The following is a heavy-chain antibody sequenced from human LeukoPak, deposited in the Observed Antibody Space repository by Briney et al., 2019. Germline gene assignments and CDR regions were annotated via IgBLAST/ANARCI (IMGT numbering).Heavy chain of an antibody. CDR1: GGSISSYY. Sequence: SETLSLTCTGSGGSISSYYWSWIRQPAGKGLEWIGRIYTSGSTNYNPSLKSRVTMSVDTSKNQFSLKLSSVTAADTAVYYCARDYYDSSGYPEGGFDYWGQGTLVTVSS. D-gene: IGHD3-22*01. V-gene: IGHV4-4*07. CDR2: IYTSGST. CDR3: ARDYYDSSGYPEGGFDY. J-gene: IGHJ4*02.